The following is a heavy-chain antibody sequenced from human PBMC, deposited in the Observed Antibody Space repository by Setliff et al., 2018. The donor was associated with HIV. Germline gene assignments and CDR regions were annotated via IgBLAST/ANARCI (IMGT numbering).Heavy chain of an antibody. Sequence: GGSLRLSCAASGFTFSSYAMSWVRQAPGKGLEWVSAISGSGGSTYYADSVKGRFTISRDNSKNTLYLQMNSLRAEDTAVYYCARILGASYYYAMDVWGQGTTVTVSS. J-gene: IGHJ6*02. CDR3: ARILGASYYYAMDV. D-gene: IGHD1-26*01. V-gene: IGHV3-23*01. CDR1: GFTFSSYA. CDR2: ISGSGGST.